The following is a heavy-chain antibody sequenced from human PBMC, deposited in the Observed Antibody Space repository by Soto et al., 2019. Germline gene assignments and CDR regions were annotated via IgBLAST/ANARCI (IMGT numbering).Heavy chain of an antibody. D-gene: IGHD3-22*01. V-gene: IGHV3-23*01. Sequence: GGSLRLSCSASGFPLGTHDMGWVRQAPGTGLEWVSSISGPGDKTYYSNAVTGRFTISRDNSKNTLHLQMESLRAEDTAIYYCARAKTYYGSKGWFDPWGQGTLVTVSS. CDR3: ARAKTYYGSKGWFDP. J-gene: IGHJ5*02. CDR2: ISGPGDKT. CDR1: GFPLGTHD.